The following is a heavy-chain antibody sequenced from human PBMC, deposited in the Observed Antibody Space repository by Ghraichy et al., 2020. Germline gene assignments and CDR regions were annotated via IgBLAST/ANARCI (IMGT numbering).Heavy chain of an antibody. V-gene: IGHV3-7*03. CDR3: ARESVLTGMGDDASDI. J-gene: IGHJ3*02. D-gene: IGHD3-9*01. CDR1: GFTFSSHY. CDR2: IKQDGSDT. Sequence: GESLNISCAASGFTFSSHYMTWVRPAPGKGLEWVANIKQDGSDTFYLDSVRGRFTISRDNAKNSLYLQMNSLRADDTAVYYCARESVLTGMGDDASDIWGQGTMVTVSS.